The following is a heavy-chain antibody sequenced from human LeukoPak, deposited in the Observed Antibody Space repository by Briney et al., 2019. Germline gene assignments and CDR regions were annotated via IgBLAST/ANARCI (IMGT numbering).Heavy chain of an antibody. V-gene: IGHV3-23*01. CDR2: ISGSGGST. D-gene: IGHD4-23*01. J-gene: IGHJ4*02. Sequence: TGGSLRLSCVGSGFTFSSHEMNWVRQAPGKGLEWVSAISGSGGSTYYADSVKGRFTISRDNSRNTLYLQMNSLRAEDTAVYYCAKDTSRAISSWTTVVTSFDYWGQGTLVTVSS. CDR1: GFTFSSHE. CDR3: AKDTSRAISSWTTVVTSFDY.